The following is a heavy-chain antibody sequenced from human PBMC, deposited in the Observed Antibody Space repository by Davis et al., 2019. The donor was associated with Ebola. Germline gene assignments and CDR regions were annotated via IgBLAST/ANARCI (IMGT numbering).Heavy chain of an antibody. D-gene: IGHD3-16*01. V-gene: IGHV4-34*01. CDR1: GGSFSGYY. CDR3: ARDGGVTTNWFDP. Sequence: SETLSLTCAVYGGSFSGYYWSWIRQPPGKGLEWIGEINHSGSTNYNPSLKSRVTISVDRSKNQFSLKLSSVTAADTAVYYCARDGGVTTNWFDPWGQGTLVTVSS. CDR2: INHSGST. J-gene: IGHJ5*02.